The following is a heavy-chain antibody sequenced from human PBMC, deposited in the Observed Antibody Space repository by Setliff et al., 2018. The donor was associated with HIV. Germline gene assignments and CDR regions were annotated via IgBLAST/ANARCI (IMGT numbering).Heavy chain of an antibody. J-gene: IGHJ4*02. CDR3: AKDIPCSGGSCKHFDC. V-gene: IGHV3-23*01. CDR2: IIGSGGST. CDR1: GFAFSSYA. Sequence: GGSVRLSCAASGFAFSSYAMSWVRQAPGKGLEWVSTIIGSGGSTYYADSVKGRFTISRDNSKNTVYLQMNSLRAEDAAVYFCAKDIPCSGGSCKHFDCWGQGTLVTVSS. D-gene: IGHD2-15*01.